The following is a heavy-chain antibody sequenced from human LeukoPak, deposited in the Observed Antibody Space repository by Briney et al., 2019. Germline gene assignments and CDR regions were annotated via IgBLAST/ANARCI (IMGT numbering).Heavy chain of an antibody. D-gene: IGHD4-17*01. V-gene: IGHV4-59*12. CDR3: ARDRRYTVTTFDYYYGMDV. J-gene: IGHJ6*02. CDR1: GGSISSYY. CDR2: ICYSGST. Sequence: SETLSLTCTVSGGSISSYYWSWIRQPPGKGLEWIGYICYSGSTNYNPSLKSRVTISVDTSKNQFSLKLSSVTAADTAVYYCARDRRYTVTTFDYYYGMDVWGQGTTVTASS.